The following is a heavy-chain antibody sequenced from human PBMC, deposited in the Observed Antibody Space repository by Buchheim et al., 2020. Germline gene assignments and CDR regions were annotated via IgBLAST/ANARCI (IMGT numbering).Heavy chain of an antibody. V-gene: IGHV3-11*06. Sequence: QVQLVASGGGLVKPGGSLRLSCAASGFTFSDYYMSWIRQAPGKGLEWVSYISSSSSYTNYADSVKGRFTLSRDNPKHSLYPQMNSLRAEDTAVYYCARGPPWYDSSGYYLNWGQGTL. D-gene: IGHD3-22*01. CDR1: GFTFSDYY. CDR3: ARGPPWYDSSGYYLN. J-gene: IGHJ4*02. CDR2: ISSSSSYT.